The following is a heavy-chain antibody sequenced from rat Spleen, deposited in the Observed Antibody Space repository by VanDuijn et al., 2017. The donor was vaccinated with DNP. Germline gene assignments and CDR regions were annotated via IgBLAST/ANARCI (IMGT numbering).Heavy chain of an antibody. J-gene: IGHJ3*01. CDR3: ATGKSYSGIFTY. CDR2: ISSSGETT. V-gene: IGHV5-31*01. CDR1: GFTINNYW. D-gene: IGHD1-1*01. Sequence: EVQLVESGGDLVQPGKSLKLSCEVSGFTINNYWMAWIRQVPGKGLEWVASISSSGETTYYPDSVKGRFTTSRDNAKHILYLQMNSLRSEDTATYYCATGKSYSGIFTYWGQGTLVTVSS.